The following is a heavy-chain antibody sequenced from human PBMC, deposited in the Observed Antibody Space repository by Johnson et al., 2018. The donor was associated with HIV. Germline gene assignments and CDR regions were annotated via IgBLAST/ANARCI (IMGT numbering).Heavy chain of an antibody. CDR1: GFSFSGSA. CDR3: ARGLTMIVVVDAFDI. Sequence: QVQLVESGGGVVQPGRSLRLSCAASGFSFSGSAMHWVRQAPGKGLEWVAGISYDGSNKYYADSVKGRFTISRDNSKNTLYLQMNSLRDEDTSVYYCARGLTMIVVVDAFDIWGQGTMVTVSS. D-gene: IGHD3-22*01. CDR2: ISYDGSNK. J-gene: IGHJ3*02. V-gene: IGHV3-30-3*01.